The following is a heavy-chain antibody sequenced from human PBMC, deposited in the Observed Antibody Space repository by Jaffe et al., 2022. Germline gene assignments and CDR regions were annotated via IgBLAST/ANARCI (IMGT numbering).Heavy chain of an antibody. CDR2: IIPIFGTA. J-gene: IGHJ4*02. D-gene: IGHD2-2*01. CDR1: GGTFSSYA. V-gene: IGHV1-69*05. Sequence: QVQLVQSGAEVKKPGSSVKVSCKASGGTFSSYAISWVRQAPGQGLEWMGGIIPIFGTANYAQKFQGRVTITTDESTSTAYMELSSLRSEDTAVYYCARSWDCSSTSCYAGQDLYYFDYWGQGTLVTVSS. CDR3: ARSWDCSSTSCYAGQDLYYFDY.